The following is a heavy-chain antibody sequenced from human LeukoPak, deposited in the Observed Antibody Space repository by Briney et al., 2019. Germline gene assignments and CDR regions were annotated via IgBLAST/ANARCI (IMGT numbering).Heavy chain of an antibody. CDR2: IWFDGSKT. Sequence: GGSLRLSCVASGFSFSSYAMHWVRQAPGKGLEWVAAIWFDGSKTYYEDPVKGRFIISRDTSANTLFLQMNSLAAEDTAVYYCARATPYDWHFGLWGRGTLVIVSS. V-gene: IGHV3-33*02. CDR3: ARATPYDWHFGL. CDR1: GFSFSSYA. J-gene: IGHJ2*01. D-gene: IGHD4-17*01.